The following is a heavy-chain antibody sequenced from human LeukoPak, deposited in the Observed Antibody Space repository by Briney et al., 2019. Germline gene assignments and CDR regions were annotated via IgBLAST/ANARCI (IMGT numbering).Heavy chain of an antibody. V-gene: IGHV4-39*07. CDR2: IYYSGST. D-gene: IGHD2-15*01. CDR3: ASHPTGYCSGGSCPPGM. Sequence: PSETLSLTCTVSGGSISSSSYYWGWIRQPPGKGLEWIGSIYYSGSTNYNPSLKSRVTISVDTSKNQFSLKLSSVTAADTAVYYCASHPTGYCSGGSCPPGMWGQGTLVTVSS. CDR1: GGSISSSSYY. J-gene: IGHJ4*02.